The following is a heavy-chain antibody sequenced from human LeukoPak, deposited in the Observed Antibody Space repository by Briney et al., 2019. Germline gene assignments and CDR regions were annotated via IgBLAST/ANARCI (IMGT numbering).Heavy chain of an antibody. V-gene: IGHV4-34*01. CDR2: INHSGST. D-gene: IGHD1-26*01. CDR3: ARGRSSGSHYVDTPDAFDI. Sequence: SETLSLTCAVYGGSFSGYYWSWIRQPPGKGLEWIGEINHSGSTNYNPSLKSRVTISVDTSKNQFSLKLSSVTAADTAVYYCARGRSSGSHYVDTPDAFDIWGQGTMVTVSS. J-gene: IGHJ3*02. CDR1: GGSFSGYY.